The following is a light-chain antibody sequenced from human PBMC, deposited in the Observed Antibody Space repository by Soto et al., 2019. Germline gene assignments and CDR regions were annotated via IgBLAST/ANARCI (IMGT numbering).Light chain of an antibody. J-gene: IGKJ5*01. CDR2: AAS. CDR1: QSVSIL. Sequence: EIVLTQSPATLSLSPGERATLSCRASQSVSILLAWYQQKPGQAPRLVIYAASTRATGIPDRFSGSVSGTEFTLTISSLQSEDFAVYYCQQYNEWPPFTFGQGTRLEIK. CDR3: QQYNEWPPFT. V-gene: IGKV3-15*01.